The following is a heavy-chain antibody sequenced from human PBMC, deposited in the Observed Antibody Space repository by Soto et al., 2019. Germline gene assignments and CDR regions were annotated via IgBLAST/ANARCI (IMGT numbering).Heavy chain of an antibody. V-gene: IGHV5-51*01. CDR2: FYPGDSTS. Sequence: GESLKISCKTSGYSFISYWVAWVRQLPGKGLEWMGTFYPGDSTSTYSPSFQGQVTISVDKSISTAYLQLSSLKASDTAMYYCARIIGYCRNNDCSWTFDIWGQGIMVTVSS. CDR1: GYSFISYW. CDR3: ARIIGYCRNNDCSWTFDI. D-gene: IGHD2-15*01. J-gene: IGHJ3*02.